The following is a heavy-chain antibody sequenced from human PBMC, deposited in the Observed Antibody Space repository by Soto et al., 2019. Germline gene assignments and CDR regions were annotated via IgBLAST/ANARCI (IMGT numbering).Heavy chain of an antibody. V-gene: IGHV3-30*03. J-gene: IGHJ6*02. CDR2: IAYDGNDK. Sequence: QAQLVESGGGVVQPGRSLRLSCAASVFTFNTYAMHWVRQAPGKGLEWVAVIAYDGNDKYYADSVKGRFTISRDNSKNALYLQMNTLRPEDTAMYYCARDVGNYVPYYYGMDVWGQGTTVTVSS. CDR3: ARDVGNYVPYYYGMDV. CDR1: VFTFNTYA. D-gene: IGHD1-7*01.